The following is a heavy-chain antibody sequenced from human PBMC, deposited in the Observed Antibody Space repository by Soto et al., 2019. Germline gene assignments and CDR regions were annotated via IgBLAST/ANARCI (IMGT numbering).Heavy chain of an antibody. Sequence: PGGSLRLSCVGSGFTFSNNAMHWVRPAPGKGLEWVAFISFDSSEIHYADSVKGRFTISRDNPRNTLFLHVNSPRADDTAVYYCAIARVADSSLDHWGQGTLVTVSS. CDR1: GFTFSNNA. CDR2: ISFDSSEI. D-gene: IGHD3-3*01. CDR3: AIARVADSSLDH. V-gene: IGHV3-30*01. J-gene: IGHJ4*02.